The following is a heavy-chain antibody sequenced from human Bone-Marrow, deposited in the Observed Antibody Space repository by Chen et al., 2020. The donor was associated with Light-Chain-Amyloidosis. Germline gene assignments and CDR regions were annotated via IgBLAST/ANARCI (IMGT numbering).Heavy chain of an antibody. D-gene: IGHD1-26*01. CDR1: GDSLFNDKYY. CDR3: VRDVMSTTGHRWFES. Sequence: QVQLQESGPGXVKPSQTLSLTCTVSGDSLFNDKYYWHWIRQPAGKGREWIGRVYNSWSTRYNPSLKSRITISVNTAKNQFFLNLTSVTATDTAVYYCVRDVMSTTGHRWFESWGQGTVVTVS. V-gene: IGHV4-61*02. CDR2: VYNSWST. J-gene: IGHJ5*01.